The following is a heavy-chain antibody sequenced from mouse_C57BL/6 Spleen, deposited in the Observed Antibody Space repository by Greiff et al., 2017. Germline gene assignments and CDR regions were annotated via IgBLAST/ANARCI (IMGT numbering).Heavy chain of an antibody. D-gene: IGHD3-3*01. CDR3: ARAGTEDYFDD. CDR2: IHPNSGST. CDR1: GYTFTSYW. Sequence: QVQLQQPGAELVKPGASVKLSCKASGYTFTSYWMHWVKQRPGQGLEWIGMIHPNSGSTNYNEKFKSKATLTVDKSSSTAYMQLSSLTSEASAVYYCARAGTEDYFDDWGQGTTLTVSS. V-gene: IGHV1-64*01. J-gene: IGHJ2*01.